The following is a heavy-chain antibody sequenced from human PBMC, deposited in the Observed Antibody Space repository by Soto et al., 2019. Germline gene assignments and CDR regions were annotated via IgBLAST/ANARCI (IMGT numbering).Heavy chain of an antibody. CDR2: FDPEDADT. D-gene: IGHD3-10*01. CDR3: ATLKSDLGLSGNYFNYFDY. V-gene: IGHV1-24*01. Sequence: QVQLVQSGAEVKKPGASVKVSCKVSGYTLTELSMHWVRQAPGKGLEWMGGFDPEDADTIYAQKFQGRGTMTEDTSTDTAYMELSNLRSEDTAVYYCATLKSDLGLSGNYFNYFDYWGQGTLVTVSS. CDR1: GYTLTELS. J-gene: IGHJ4*02.